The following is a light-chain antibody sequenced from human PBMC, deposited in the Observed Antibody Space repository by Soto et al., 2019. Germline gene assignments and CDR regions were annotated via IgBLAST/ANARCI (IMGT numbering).Light chain of an antibody. J-gene: IGKJ1*01. CDR2: GAS. CDR1: QSVSSSY. Sequence: EIVLTQSPGTLSLSPGERATLSCRASQSVSSSYLAWYQQKPGQAPRLLIYGASSRATGIPDRFSGSGSGTDFTLTISRLEPEGFAVYYCQQYGSSPWTFGQGTKVEIQ. V-gene: IGKV3-20*01. CDR3: QQYGSSPWT.